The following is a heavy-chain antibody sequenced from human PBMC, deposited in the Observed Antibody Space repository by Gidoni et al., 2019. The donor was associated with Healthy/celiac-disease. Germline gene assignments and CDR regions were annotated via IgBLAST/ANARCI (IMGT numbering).Heavy chain of an antibody. CDR2: IYTSGST. Sequence: QVQLQESGPGLVKPSQPLSLTCPVSGGSISSGSYYWSWIRQPAGKGLEWIGRIYTSGSTNYNPSLKSRVTISVDTSKNQFSLKLSSVTAADTAVYYCARAGSSSWSYYYGMDVWGQGTTVTVSS. V-gene: IGHV4-61*02. CDR3: ARAGSSSWSYYYGMDV. CDR1: GGSISSGSYY. D-gene: IGHD6-13*01. J-gene: IGHJ6*02.